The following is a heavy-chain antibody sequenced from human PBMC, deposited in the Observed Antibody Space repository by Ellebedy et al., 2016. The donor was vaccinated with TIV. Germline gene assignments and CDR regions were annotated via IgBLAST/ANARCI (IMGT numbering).Heavy chain of an antibody. CDR2: ISSDGSNK. CDR3: ARVRGYYSSGSYHPLDY. D-gene: IGHD3-10*01. Sequence: GESLKISCAASGFTFSRYAIHWVRQAPGKGLYWVAVISSDGSNKYFADSVKGRFTISRDNSKNTLYLQMSSLRPEDTAVYYCARVRGYYSSGSYHPLDYWGQGTLVTVSS. V-gene: IGHV3-30*04. J-gene: IGHJ4*02. CDR1: GFTFSRYA.